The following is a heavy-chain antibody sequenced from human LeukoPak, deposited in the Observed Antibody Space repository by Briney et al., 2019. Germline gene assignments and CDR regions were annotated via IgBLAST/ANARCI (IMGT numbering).Heavy chain of an antibody. J-gene: IGHJ6*02. D-gene: IGHD2-2*01. CDR3: ARDGRIVVVPAANLVYYYGMDV. CDR1: GYTFTSYG. V-gene: IGHV1-18*01. Sequence: ASVTVSFTASGYTFTSYGISWVRQAPGQGLEWMGWISAYNGNTNYAQKLQGRVTMTTDTSTSTAYMELRSLRSDDTAVYYCARDGRIVVVPAANLVYYYGMDVWGQGTTVTVSS. CDR2: ISAYNGNT.